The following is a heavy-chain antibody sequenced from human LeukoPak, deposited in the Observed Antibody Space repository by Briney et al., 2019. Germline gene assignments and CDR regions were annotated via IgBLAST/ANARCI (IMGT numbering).Heavy chain of an antibody. Sequence: PGGSLRLSCVASGFSFSTYAMTWVRQAPGPGLERVSAIGGGVEYISYGDSVKGRFTTSRDNSKRELYLQMSNMRAGDMAVYSCAKNWGPGMAFYESWGQGTQVSVCS. D-gene: IGHD5-18*01. CDR2: IGGGVEYI. V-gene: IGHV3-23*01. CDR3: AKNWGPGMAFYES. CDR1: GFSFSTYA. J-gene: IGHJ4*02.